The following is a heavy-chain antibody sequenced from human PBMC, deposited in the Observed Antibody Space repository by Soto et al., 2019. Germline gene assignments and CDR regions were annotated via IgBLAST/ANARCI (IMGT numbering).Heavy chain of an antibody. D-gene: IGHD2-15*01. CDR1: GDSITSYN. J-gene: IGHJ3*02. V-gene: IGHV4-59*01. CDR3: ARDLPPCYPACVFDI. Sequence: SETLSLTCTVSGDSITSYNWNWIRQSPGKGLEWIGYLYHTGTTNSNPSFRSRVTISVDTSKNQFSLKLSSVTAADTAVYYCARDLPPCYPACVFDIWGQGTVVT. CDR2: LYHTGTT.